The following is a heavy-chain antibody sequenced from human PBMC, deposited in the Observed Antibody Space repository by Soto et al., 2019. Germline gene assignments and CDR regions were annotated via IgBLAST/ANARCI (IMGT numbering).Heavy chain of an antibody. CDR1: GGTFSSYA. Sequence: QVQLVQSGAEVKKPGSSVKVSCKASGGTFSSYAISWVRQAPXXXXEWMGWIIPIFGTAYYAQKFQGSVTITADDSTSTAYVELSSLRSEDTAVYSCAKNPENYYYGMGVWGQGTTVTVSS. CDR2: IIPIFGTA. CDR3: AKNPENYYYGMGV. J-gene: IGHJ6*02. V-gene: IGHV1-69*12.